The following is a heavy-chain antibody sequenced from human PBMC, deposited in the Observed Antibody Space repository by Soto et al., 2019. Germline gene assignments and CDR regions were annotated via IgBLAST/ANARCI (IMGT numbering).Heavy chain of an antibody. V-gene: IGHV4-30-4*01. D-gene: IGHD2-15*01. CDR2: IYYSGST. CDR1: GGSISSGDYY. CDR3: ARGPNCSGGSCYSRLAPHFDY. J-gene: IGHJ4*02. Sequence: PSETLSLTCTVSGGSISSGDYYWSWIRQPPGKGLEWIGYIYYSGSTYYNPSLKSRVTISVDTSKNQFSLKLSSVTAADTAVYYCARGPNCSGGSCYSRLAPHFDYWGQGTLVTVSS.